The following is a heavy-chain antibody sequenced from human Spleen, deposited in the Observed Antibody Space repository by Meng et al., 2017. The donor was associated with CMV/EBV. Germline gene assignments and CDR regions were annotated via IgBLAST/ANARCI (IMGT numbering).Heavy chain of an antibody. CDR3: GIDYNNYAWFDP. V-gene: IGHV1-69*05. D-gene: IGHD4-11*01. CDR1: GGAFNTYA. CDR2: ITPMLGTT. Sequence: SVKVSCKASGGAFNTYAFTWVRRAPGQGLEWMGGITPMLGTTHYAQKFQGRVTITTDESTSTAYMELSSLRSEDTAVYYCGIDYNNYAWFDPWGQGTLVTVSS. J-gene: IGHJ5*02.